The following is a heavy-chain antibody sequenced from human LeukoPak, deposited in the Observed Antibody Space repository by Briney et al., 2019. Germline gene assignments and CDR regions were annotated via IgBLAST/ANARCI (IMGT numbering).Heavy chain of an antibody. J-gene: IGHJ4*02. D-gene: IGHD6-6*01. CDR3: ARPPIPYSSSRDDY. V-gene: IGHV4-39*01. Sequence: PSETLSLTCTVSGGSISSSIYYWGWIRQPPGKGLEWIGSIYYSGSTYYNPSLKSRVTISVDTSKNQFSLKLSPVTAADTAVYYCARPPIPYSSSRDDYWGQGTLVTVSS. CDR2: IYYSGST. CDR1: GGSISSSIYY.